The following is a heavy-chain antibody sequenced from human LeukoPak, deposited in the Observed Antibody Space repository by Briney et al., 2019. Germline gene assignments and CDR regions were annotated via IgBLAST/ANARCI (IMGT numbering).Heavy chain of an antibody. V-gene: IGHV3-53*05. D-gene: IGHD5-24*01. J-gene: IGHJ4*02. CDR2: IYSGGST. CDR3: ARDLRWLQCFDY. CDR1: GLIVTYNY. Sequence: GGSLRLSWAASGLIVTYNYISWVSQAPGKGLEWVSVIYSGGSTYYADSVKGRFTISRDNSKNTLYLQMNSLRVEDTAVYYCARDLRWLQCFDYWGRGTLVTVSS.